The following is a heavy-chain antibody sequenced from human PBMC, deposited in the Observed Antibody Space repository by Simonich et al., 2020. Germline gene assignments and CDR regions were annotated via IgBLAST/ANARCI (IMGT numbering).Heavy chain of an antibody. V-gene: IGHV1-18*01. CDR3: ARDQGGRAAAATDY. Sequence: QVQLVQSGAEVKKPGASVKVSCKASGYTFTSSGISWVRQAPGQGLEWMEWINAYNGNTNYAQKIQGKGTMTTDTSTSTAYMELRSLRSDDTAVYYCARDQGGRAAAATDYWGQGTLVTVSS. CDR2: INAYNGNT. J-gene: IGHJ4*02. D-gene: IGHD6-13*01. CDR1: GYTFTSSG.